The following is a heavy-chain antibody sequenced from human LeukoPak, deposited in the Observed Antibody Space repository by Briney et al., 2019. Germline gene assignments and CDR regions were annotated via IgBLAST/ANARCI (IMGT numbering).Heavy chain of an antibody. V-gene: IGHV1-2*02. CDR3: ARGNYDILTGT. Sequence: APVKVSCKTSGYTFTGYYMHWVRQAPGQGLEWMGWINPNSGGTKYAQKFQGRVTMTRDTSISTAYMELSRLRSDETAVYYCARGNYDILTGTWGQGTLVTVSS. CDR1: GYTFTGYY. J-gene: IGHJ4*02. D-gene: IGHD3-9*01. CDR2: INPNSGGT.